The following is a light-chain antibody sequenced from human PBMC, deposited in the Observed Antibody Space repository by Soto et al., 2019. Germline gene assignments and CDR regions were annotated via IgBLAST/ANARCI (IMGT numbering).Light chain of an antibody. CDR2: EVS. J-gene: IGLJ2*01. Sequence: QSALTQPASVSGSPGQSITISCTGTSSDVGGYNYVSWYQQHSGKAPKLMIYEVSNRPSGVSNRVSGSKSGNTASLTISGLQAEDEAEYYCSSYTRSNTLLFGGGTKLTVL. V-gene: IGLV2-14*01. CDR3: SSYTRSNTLL. CDR1: SSDVGGYNY.